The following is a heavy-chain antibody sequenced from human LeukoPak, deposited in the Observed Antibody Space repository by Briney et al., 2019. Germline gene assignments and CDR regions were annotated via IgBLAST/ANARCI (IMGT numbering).Heavy chain of an antibody. Sequence: VXQAPGXGXEWVAVISYDGSNKYYADSVKGRFTISRDNSKDTLYLQMNSLRAEDTAVYYCAKVSPLFDYWGQGTLVTVSS. V-gene: IGHV3-30*18. CDR2: ISYDGSNK. J-gene: IGHJ4*02. CDR3: AKVSPLFDY.